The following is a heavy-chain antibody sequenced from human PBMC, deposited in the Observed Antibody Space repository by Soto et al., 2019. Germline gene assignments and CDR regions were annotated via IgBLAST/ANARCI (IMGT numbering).Heavy chain of an antibody. CDR2: IIPILGIA. D-gene: IGHD3-22*01. CDR1: GGTFSSYT. CDR3: GTGGHSSALEYFDL. V-gene: IGHV1-69*02. Sequence: QVQLVQSGAEVKKPGSSVKVSCKASGGTFSSYTISWVRQAPGQGLEWMGRIIPILGIANYAQKFQGRVTITADKSTSTAYMELSSLRSEDTGLYYCGTGGHSSALEYFDLWGRGTLVTVSS. J-gene: IGHJ2*01.